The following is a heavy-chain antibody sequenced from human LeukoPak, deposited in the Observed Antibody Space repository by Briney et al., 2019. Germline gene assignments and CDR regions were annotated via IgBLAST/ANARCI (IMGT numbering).Heavy chain of an antibody. J-gene: IGHJ4*02. V-gene: IGHV3-30*04. Sequence: GGSLRLSCAASGFTFSSYAMHWVRQAPGKGLEWVAVISYDGSNKYYADSVKGRFTISRDNSKDTLYLQMNSPRAEDTAVYYCARPNAVVVRYPPPYYFDYWGQGTLVTVSS. D-gene: IGHD2-15*01. CDR2: ISYDGSNK. CDR3: ARPNAVVVRYPPPYYFDY. CDR1: GFTFSSYA.